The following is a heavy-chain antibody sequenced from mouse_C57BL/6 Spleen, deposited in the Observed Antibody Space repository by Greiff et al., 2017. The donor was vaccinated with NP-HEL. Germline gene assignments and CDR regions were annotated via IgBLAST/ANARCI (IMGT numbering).Heavy chain of an antibody. CDR3: ARPSTWFAY. CDR2: ISSGSSTI. Sequence: EVKVVESGGGLVKPGGSLKLSCAASGFTFSDYGMHWVRQAPEKGLEWVAYISSGSSTIYYADTVKGRFTISRDNAKNTLFLQMTSLRSEDTAMYYCARPSTWFAYWGQGTLVTVSA. V-gene: IGHV5-17*01. J-gene: IGHJ3*01. CDR1: GFTFSDYG.